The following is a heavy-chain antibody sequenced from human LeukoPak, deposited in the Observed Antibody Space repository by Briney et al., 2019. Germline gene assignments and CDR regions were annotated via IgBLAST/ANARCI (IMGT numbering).Heavy chain of an antibody. Sequence: SETLSLTCTVSGGSISSSSYYWGWIRQPPGKGLEWIGSIYYSGSTYYNPSLKSRVTISVDTSKNQFSLKLSSVTAADTAVYYCARVDSEESYLDYWGQGTLVTVSS. CDR3: ARVDSEESYLDY. CDR1: GGSISSSSYY. J-gene: IGHJ4*02. V-gene: IGHV4-39*07. CDR2: IYYSGST. D-gene: IGHD2-21*01.